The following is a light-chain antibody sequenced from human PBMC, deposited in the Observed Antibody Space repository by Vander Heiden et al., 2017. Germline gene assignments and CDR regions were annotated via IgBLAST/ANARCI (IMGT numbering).Light chain of an antibody. Sequence: EIVMTQSAATLSVSPGERATLSCRASQSVSSNLAWYQQKPGQAPRLLIYGAFTRATGIPARFSGSGYGIEFTLTISSRQSEDFAVYYCQQNYNWDLRTFGQGTKVEIK. CDR3: QQNYNWDLRT. CDR1: QSVSSN. V-gene: IGKV3-15*01. CDR2: GAF. J-gene: IGKJ1*01.